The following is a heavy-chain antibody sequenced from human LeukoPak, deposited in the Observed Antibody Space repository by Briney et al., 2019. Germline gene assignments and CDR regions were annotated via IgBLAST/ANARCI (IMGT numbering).Heavy chain of an antibody. D-gene: IGHD3-16*02. Sequence: PSQTLSLTCKASGCSFSSCSYCWGWVRQPAGMGREWIGHIYISGSPNYNPSLKSRVTISVDTSKNLFSQQRSSVTPEEPAVYCCARDPSSDYVWGSYRPNWFDPWGQGTLVTVSS. CDR1: GCSFSSCSYC. CDR3: ARDPSSDYVWGSYRPNWFDP. CDR2: IYISGSP. J-gene: IGHJ5*02. V-gene: IGHV4-61*09.